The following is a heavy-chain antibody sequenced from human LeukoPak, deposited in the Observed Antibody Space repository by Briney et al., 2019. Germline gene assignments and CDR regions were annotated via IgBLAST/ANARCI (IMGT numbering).Heavy chain of an antibody. J-gene: IGHJ6*03. CDR3: ARIPGRLRADYYYYYMDV. D-gene: IGHD5-12*01. V-gene: IGHV3-48*01. Sequence: GGSLRLSCTASGFTFSTSSMNWVRQAPGKGLEWLSFISRSSRTIYYADSVKGRFTISRDNAKNSLYLQMSSLRVEDTAVYYCARIPGRLRADYYYYYMDVWGKGTTVTVSS. CDR2: ISRSSRTI. CDR1: GFTFSTSS.